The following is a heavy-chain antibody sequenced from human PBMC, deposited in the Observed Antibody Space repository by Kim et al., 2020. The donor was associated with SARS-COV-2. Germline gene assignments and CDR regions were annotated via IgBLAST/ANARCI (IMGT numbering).Heavy chain of an antibody. Sequence: GGSLRLSCAASGFTFSSYAMHWVRQAPGKGLEWVAVISYDGSKEYYAHSVKGRFTISRDNSKNTLYLQMHSLRSEDTAVYYCARKEEQRGQGYYGMDVWGQGTTVTVSS. CDR1: GFTFSSYA. J-gene: IGHJ6*02. CDR3: ARKEEQRGQGYYGMDV. D-gene: IGHD6-25*01. V-gene: IGHV3-30*14. CDR2: ISYDGSKE.